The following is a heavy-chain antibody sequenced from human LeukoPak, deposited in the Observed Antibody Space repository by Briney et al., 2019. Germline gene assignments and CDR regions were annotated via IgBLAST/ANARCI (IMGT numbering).Heavy chain of an antibody. Sequence: SETLSLTCAVYGGSFSGYYWSWIRQPPGKGLEWIGEINHSGSTNYNPSLKSRVTISVDTSKNQFSLKLSSVTAADTAVYYCAREGIYYYDSSGSSGAFDIWGQGTMVTVSS. CDR3: AREGIYYYDSSGSSGAFDI. V-gene: IGHV4-34*01. J-gene: IGHJ3*02. CDR1: GGSFSGYY. D-gene: IGHD3-22*01. CDR2: INHSGST.